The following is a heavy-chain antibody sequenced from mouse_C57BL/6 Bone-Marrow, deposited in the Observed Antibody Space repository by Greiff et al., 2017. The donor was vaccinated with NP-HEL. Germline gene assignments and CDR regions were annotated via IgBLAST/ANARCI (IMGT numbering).Heavy chain of an antibody. CDR3: ARKGGIYGYDDAMDY. CDR2: IWSGGST. D-gene: IGHD2-2*01. Sequence: VKLVESGPGLVQPSQSLSITCTVSGFSLTSYGVHWVRQSPGKGLEWLGVIWSGGSTDYNAAFISRLSISKDNSKSQVFFKMNSLQADDTAIYYCARKGGIYGYDDAMDYWGQGTSVTVSS. CDR1: GFSLTSYG. J-gene: IGHJ4*01. V-gene: IGHV2-2*01.